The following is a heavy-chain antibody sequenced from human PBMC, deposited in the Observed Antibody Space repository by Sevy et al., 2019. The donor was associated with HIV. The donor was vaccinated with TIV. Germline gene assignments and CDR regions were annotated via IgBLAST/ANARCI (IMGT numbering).Heavy chain of an antibody. J-gene: IGHJ4*02. CDR2: IYYSGST. Sequence: SETLSLTCTVSGGSISSSSYYWDWIRQPPGKGLEWIGSIYYSGSTYYNPSLKSRVTISVDTSKNQFSLKLSSVTAADTAVYYCARPTREITFGGVIVEYFDYWGQGTLVTVSS. CDR1: GGSISSSSYY. D-gene: IGHD3-16*02. CDR3: ARPTREITFGGVIVEYFDY. V-gene: IGHV4-39*01.